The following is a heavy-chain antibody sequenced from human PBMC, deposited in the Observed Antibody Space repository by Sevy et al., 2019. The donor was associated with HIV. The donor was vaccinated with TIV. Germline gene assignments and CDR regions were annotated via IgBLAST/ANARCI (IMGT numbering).Heavy chain of an antibody. V-gene: IGHV1-69*13. Sequence: ASVKVSCKAYGGTFSSYAISWVRQAPGQGLEWMGGVIPIFGTANYAQKFQGRVTITADESTSTAYMELSSLRSEDTAVYYCARESIWAAAGRYYYGMDVWGQGTTVTVSS. CDR1: GGTFSSYA. CDR2: VIPIFGTA. D-gene: IGHD6-13*01. J-gene: IGHJ6*02. CDR3: ARESIWAAAGRYYYGMDV.